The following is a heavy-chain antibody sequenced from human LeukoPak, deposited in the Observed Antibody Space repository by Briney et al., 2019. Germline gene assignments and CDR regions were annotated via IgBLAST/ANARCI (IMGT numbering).Heavy chain of an antibody. CDR1: GFTFTTYT. CDR3: ARGAPIRVAVAATFDP. D-gene: IGHD6-19*01. CDR2: INAVNGNT. J-gene: IGHJ5*02. V-gene: IGHV1-3*01. Sequence: ASVKVSCKPSGFTFTTYTMHWVRQAPGQRLEWMGWINAVNGNTQYSQKFQGRVTITRDTSASTAYMGLSSLRSEDTAVYYCARGAPIRVAVAATFDPWGQGTLVTVPS.